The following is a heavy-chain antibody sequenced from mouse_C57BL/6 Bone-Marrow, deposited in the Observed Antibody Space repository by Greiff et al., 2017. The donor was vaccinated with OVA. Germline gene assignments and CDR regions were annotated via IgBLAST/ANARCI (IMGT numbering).Heavy chain of an antibody. Sequence: VQLQQSGPELVKPGASVKISCKASGYSFTGYYMNWVKQSPEKSLEWIGEINPSTGGTTYNQKFKAKATLTVDKSSSTAYMQLKSLTSEDSAVYYCAKGNYGSSRDYWGQGTTLTVSS. CDR2: INPSTGGT. CDR3: AKGNYGSSRDY. CDR1: GYSFTGYY. V-gene: IGHV1-42*01. D-gene: IGHD1-1*01. J-gene: IGHJ2*01.